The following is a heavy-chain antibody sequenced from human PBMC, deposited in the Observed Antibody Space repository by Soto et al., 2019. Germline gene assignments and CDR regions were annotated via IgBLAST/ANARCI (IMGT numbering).Heavy chain of an antibody. CDR3: ARDRHCMSASSRHYDYYGMDV. CDR2: ISAYNGNT. D-gene: IGHD2-2*01. Sequence: QVQLVQSGAEVKKPGASVKVSCKASGYTFTSYGISWVRQAPGQGLEWMGWISAYNGNTNYAQKRQGRVTITTDTSTXXPXRXXMSLRSDDTAVYYCARDRHCMSASSRHYDYYGMDVWGQGTTVTVSS. V-gene: IGHV1-18*01. CDR1: GYTFTSYG. J-gene: IGHJ6*02.